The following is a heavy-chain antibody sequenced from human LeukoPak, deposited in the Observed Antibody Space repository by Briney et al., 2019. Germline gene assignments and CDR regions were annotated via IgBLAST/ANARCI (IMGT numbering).Heavy chain of an antibody. CDR3: ARLRRGSGTYREHFDY. Sequence: PGGSLRLSCVASGFIFRTYWMSWVRQAPGKGLEWMANTNEDGSETYFVDSVKGRFIMSRDNVKNSLDLQINSLRAEDTAVYYCARLRRGSGTYREHFDYWGQGTLVTVSS. J-gene: IGHJ4*02. V-gene: IGHV3-7*05. CDR1: GFIFRTYW. CDR2: TNEDGSET. D-gene: IGHD3-10*01.